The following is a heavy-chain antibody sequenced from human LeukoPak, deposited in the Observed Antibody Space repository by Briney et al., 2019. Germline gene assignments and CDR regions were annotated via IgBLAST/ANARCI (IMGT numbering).Heavy chain of an antibody. CDR2: IYYSGST. J-gene: IGHJ5*02. CDR1: GGSISSYY. Sequence: SETLPLTCTVSGGSISSYYWSWIRQPPGKGLEWIGYIYYSGSTNYNPSLKSRVTISVDTSKNQFSLKLSSVTAADTAVYYCAKDWSIFGARDWFDPWGQGTLVTVSS. V-gene: IGHV4-59*01. CDR3: AKDWSIFGARDWFDP. D-gene: IGHD3-3*01.